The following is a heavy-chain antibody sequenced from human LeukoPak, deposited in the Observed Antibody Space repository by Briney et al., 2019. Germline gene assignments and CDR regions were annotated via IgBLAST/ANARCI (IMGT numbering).Heavy chain of an antibody. V-gene: IGHV1-69*01. CDR3: ARGSLAASYMDV. D-gene: IGHD6-6*01. CDR2: IIPIFGTA. CDR1: GGTFSSYA. Sequence: SVKVSCKASGGTFSSYAISWVRQAPGQGLEWMGGIIPIFGTANYAQKFQGRVTITADESTSTAYMELSSLRSEDTAVYYCARGSLAASYMDVWGKGTTVTVSS. J-gene: IGHJ6*03.